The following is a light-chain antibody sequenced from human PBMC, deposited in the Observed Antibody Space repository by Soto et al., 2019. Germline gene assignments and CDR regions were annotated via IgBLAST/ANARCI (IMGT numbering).Light chain of an antibody. CDR3: QQNNRWPHIT. CDR1: ENVRTK. Sequence: EIVMTQSPAILSLSPGEGATLSCRASENVRTKVGWYQQKAGQAPRLLIYGASTRATGIPDRFSGSGSGTQFTLTISRLQSADAAVYFCQQNNRWPHITFGQGTRLVIK. J-gene: IGKJ5*01. V-gene: IGKV3-15*01. CDR2: GAS.